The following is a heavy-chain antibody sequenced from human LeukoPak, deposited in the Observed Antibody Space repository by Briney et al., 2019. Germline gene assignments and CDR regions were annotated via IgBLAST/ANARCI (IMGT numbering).Heavy chain of an antibody. Sequence: GGSLRLSCAASGFTFSSYSVHWVRQAPGKGLEWVAVISYDGSNKYYADSVKGRFTVSRDNSKNTLFLQMNSLRPEDTAVYYCAKPIVETVTAYFDYWGQGTLVTVSS. CDR3: AKPIVETVTAYFDY. CDR2: ISYDGSNK. CDR1: GFTFSSYS. D-gene: IGHD2-21*02. J-gene: IGHJ4*02. V-gene: IGHV3-30*18.